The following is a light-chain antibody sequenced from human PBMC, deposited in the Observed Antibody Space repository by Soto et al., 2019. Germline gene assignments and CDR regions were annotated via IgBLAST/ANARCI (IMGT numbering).Light chain of an antibody. CDR1: QSISSY. V-gene: IGKV1-39*01. Sequence: DIQMTQSAASISASVGDRVTITCRASQSISSYLNWYQTKPGKAPKLLIYAESSLQSGVTSRFSGSGAWKDLTLTISSLKHADFVTYDGQQSYSTTTTFGQGTRLEIK. J-gene: IGKJ5*01. CDR2: AES. CDR3: QQSYSTTTT.